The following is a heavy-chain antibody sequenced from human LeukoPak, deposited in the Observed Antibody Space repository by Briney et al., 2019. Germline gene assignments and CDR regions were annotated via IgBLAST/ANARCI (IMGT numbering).Heavy chain of an antibody. V-gene: IGHV4-34*01. CDR2: INHGGST. D-gene: IGHD2-8*01. Sequence: PSETLSLTCAVYGGSFSGDFWSWIRQSPGKGLEWIGEINHGGSTTYNPSLQSRVTMSVDTSTNQISLKMSSMTAADTAVYYCARDNVPGYFDYWGQGTLVTVSS. CDR3: ARDNVPGYFDY. J-gene: IGHJ4*02. CDR1: GGSFSGDF.